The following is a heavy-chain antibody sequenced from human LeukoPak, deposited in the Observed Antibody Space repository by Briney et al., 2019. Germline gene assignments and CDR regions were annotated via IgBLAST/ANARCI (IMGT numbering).Heavy chain of an antibody. V-gene: IGHV1-2*02. CDR2: INPNSGGT. D-gene: IGHD4-17*01. J-gene: IGHJ6*04. CDR3: ARTDYGDYAGGTDY. CDR1: GYTFTGHY. Sequence: ASVKVSCKASGYTFTGHYMHWVRQAPGQGLEWMGWINPNSGGTNYAQKFQGRVTMTRDTSISTAYMELSRLRSDDTAVYYCARTDYGDYAGGTDYWGKGTTVTISS.